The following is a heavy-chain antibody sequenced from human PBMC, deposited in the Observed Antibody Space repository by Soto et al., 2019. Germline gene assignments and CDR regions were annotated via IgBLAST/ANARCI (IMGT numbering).Heavy chain of an antibody. D-gene: IGHD3-3*02. V-gene: IGHV4-4*02. Sequence: PSETLSLTCAVSGDSINSSHCWNWVRHPPGEGVEWSGQISHSGNTNYNPSLTRRLTISVENTKNHVSPKQNSVTAADTTMYYCSSGHFWSGPWTARRFDYWGQGTLVTVSS. CDR3: SSGHFWSGPWTARRFDY. J-gene: IGHJ4*02. CDR1: GDSINSSHC. CDR2: ISHSGNT.